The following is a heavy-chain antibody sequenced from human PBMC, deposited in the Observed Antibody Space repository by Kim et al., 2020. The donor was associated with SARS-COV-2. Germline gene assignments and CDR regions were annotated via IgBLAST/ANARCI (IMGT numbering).Heavy chain of an antibody. Sequence: VSVKVSCKASGYTFTSYAMNWVRQAPGQGLEWMGWINTNTGNPTYAQGFTGRFVFSLDTSVSTAYLQISSLKAEDTAVYYCARLLMVYASYYYGMDVWGQGTTVTVSS. J-gene: IGHJ6*02. CDR3: ARLLMVYASYYYGMDV. V-gene: IGHV7-4-1*02. CDR2: INTNTGNP. D-gene: IGHD2-8*01. CDR1: GYTFTSYA.